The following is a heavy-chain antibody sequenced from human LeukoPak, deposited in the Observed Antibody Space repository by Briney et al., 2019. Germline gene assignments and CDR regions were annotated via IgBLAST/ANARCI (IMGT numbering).Heavy chain of an antibody. CDR3: ARALNDFWSGYYTGFDY. Sequence: GGSLRLSCAASGFTFSSYAMSWVRQAPGKGLEWVAVISFDGSNQHYADSVKGRFTISRDNSKKTLHLQMNSLRAEDTAVYYCARALNDFWSGYYTGFDYWGQGTLVTVSS. V-gene: IGHV3-30*03. CDR2: ISFDGSNQ. D-gene: IGHD3-3*01. J-gene: IGHJ4*02. CDR1: GFTFSSYA.